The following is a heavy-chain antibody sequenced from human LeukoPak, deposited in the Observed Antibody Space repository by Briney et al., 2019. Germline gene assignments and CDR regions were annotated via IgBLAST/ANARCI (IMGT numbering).Heavy chain of an antibody. CDR1: GFTFSSYS. V-gene: IGHV3-21*01. J-gene: IGHJ4*02. CDR2: ISSSSGHI. Sequence: PGGSLRLSCAASGFTFSSYSMNWVRQAPGKGLEWVSSISSSSGHIYYADSVKGRFTIPRDNAKNSLYLQMNSLRAEDTALYYCARKYSSSWWVDYWGQGTLLTVSS. CDR3: ARKYSSSWWVDY. D-gene: IGHD6-13*01.